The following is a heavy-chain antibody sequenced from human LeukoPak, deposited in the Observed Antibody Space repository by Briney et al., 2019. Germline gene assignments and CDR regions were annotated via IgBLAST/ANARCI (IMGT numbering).Heavy chain of an antibody. CDR3: AKDLSWGATDY. Sequence: GGSLRLSCAASGFVFSNNWMYWVRQAPGRGLVWVSRINSDGSSIAYADSVKGRFTVSRDNAKNTLFLQMNSLTVEDTAMYYCAKDLSWGATDYWGQGTLVTVSS. J-gene: IGHJ4*02. V-gene: IGHV3-74*01. D-gene: IGHD6-13*01. CDR2: INSDGSSI. CDR1: GFVFSNNW.